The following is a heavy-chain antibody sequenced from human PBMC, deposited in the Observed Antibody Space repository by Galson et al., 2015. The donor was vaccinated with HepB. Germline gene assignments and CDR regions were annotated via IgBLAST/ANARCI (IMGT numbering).Heavy chain of an antibody. V-gene: IGHV3-66*01. Sequence: SLRLSCAASGFTVSSKYMTWVRQAPGKGLEWVSFIYGGGRKDYADTVKGRITIPRDTSKKTLEPQMNKLRVEETAMYYCARSSADSSGYYNGPDDALDIWGQGTMVTVSS. CDR1: GFTVSSKY. CDR3: ARSSADSSGYYNGPDDALDI. D-gene: IGHD3-22*01. CDR2: IYGGGRK. J-gene: IGHJ3*02.